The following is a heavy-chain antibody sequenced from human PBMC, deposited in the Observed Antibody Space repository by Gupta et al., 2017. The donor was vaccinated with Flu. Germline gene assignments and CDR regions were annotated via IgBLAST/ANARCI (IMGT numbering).Heavy chain of an antibody. CDR3: GDWGGHSNSDS. CDR2: IRNKGKRLTK. CDR1: HD. J-gene: IGHJ5*01. Sequence: HDLGWVRQGPGEGVEVVGLIRNKGKRLTKENGGSVKGKFTISRDDSKGPGVLEMNSLKTEDTAVYFCGDWGGHSNSDSWGQGTLVTVSS. D-gene: IGHD2-21*01. V-gene: IGHV3-72*01.